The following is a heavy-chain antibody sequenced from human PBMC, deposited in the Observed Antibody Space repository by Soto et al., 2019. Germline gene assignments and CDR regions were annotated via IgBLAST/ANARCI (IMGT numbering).Heavy chain of an antibody. V-gene: IGHV3-13*01. D-gene: IGHD3-10*01. CDR3: ARGRSFSYDSTPPPMFDP. CDR2: IGTLSDT. J-gene: IGHJ5*02. Sequence: GGSLRLSCAGSGFTFSTFDIHWVRQAPGKGLEWVSGIGTLSDTFYAASVQGRFTISRQNARNSVYLQMNSLRAGDTAFYYCARGRSFSYDSTPPPMFDPWGQGTLVTVSS. CDR1: GFTFSTFD.